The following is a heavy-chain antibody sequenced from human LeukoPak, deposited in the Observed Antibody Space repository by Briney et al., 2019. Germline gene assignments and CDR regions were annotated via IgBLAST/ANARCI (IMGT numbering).Heavy chain of an antibody. CDR3: ARRDFWSGSDY. V-gene: IGHV3-48*04. CDR1: GFTFSSYS. J-gene: IGHJ4*02. CDR2: IRSSSSTI. D-gene: IGHD3-3*01. Sequence: PGGSPRLSCAASGFTFSSYSMIWVRQAPGKGLEWVSYIRSSSSTIYYADSVKGRFTISRDNAKDSLYLQMNSLRADDTAVYYCARRDFWSGSDYWGQGTLVTVSS.